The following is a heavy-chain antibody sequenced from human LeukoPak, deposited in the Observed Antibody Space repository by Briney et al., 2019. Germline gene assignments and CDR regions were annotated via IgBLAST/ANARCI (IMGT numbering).Heavy chain of an antibody. Sequence: GSLRLSCAASGFSFSNYGMNWVRQAPGKGLEWISYITASSTTMYYADSVKGRFTISRDNAKNSLYLQMNGLRGEDTAVYYCAKGPGARGHFNWFDPWGQGTLVTVSS. CDR3: AKGPGARGHFNWFDP. CDR2: ITASSTTM. V-gene: IGHV3-48*03. D-gene: IGHD5-12*01. J-gene: IGHJ5*02. CDR1: GFSFSNYG.